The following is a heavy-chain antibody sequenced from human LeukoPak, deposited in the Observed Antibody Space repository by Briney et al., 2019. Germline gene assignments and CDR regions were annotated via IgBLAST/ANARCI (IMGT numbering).Heavy chain of an antibody. V-gene: IGHV3-7*01. CDR1: GFTFTSYW. Sequence: GGSLRLSCAASGFTFTSYWMSWVRQAPGKGLEWVANIQQDGSEKYYVDSVKGRFTISRDNAKNSLYLQMNSLRVEDTAVYYYARGRRSDGSGPPYFDYWGQGTLVTVSS. CDR3: ARGRRSDGSGPPYFDY. CDR2: IQQDGSEK. D-gene: IGHD6-19*01. J-gene: IGHJ4*02.